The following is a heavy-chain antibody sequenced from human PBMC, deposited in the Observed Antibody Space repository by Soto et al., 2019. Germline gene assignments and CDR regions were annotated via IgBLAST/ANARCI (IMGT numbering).Heavy chain of an antibody. CDR2: IYYSGST. J-gene: IGHJ4*02. CDR1: GGSISSYY. Sequence: QVQLQESGPGLVKPSETLSLTCTVSGGSISSYYWSWIRQPPGKGLEWIGYIYYSGSTNYNPSLTSRVTISVDTSKNQSSLKLSSVTAADTAVYYCARLGCSGGSCRETDYWGQGTLVTVSS. CDR3: ARLGCSGGSCRETDY. V-gene: IGHV4-59*08. D-gene: IGHD2-15*01.